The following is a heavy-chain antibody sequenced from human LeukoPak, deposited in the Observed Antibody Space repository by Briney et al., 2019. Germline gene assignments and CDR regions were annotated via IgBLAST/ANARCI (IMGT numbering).Heavy chain of an antibody. Sequence: ASVKVSCKASGYTFTGYYMHWVRQAPGQGLEWMGRINPNSGGTSYAQKFQGRVTMTRDTSISTAYMELSRLRSEDTAVYYCARGPRELRYFDWLFSDYYYYGMDVWGQGTTVTVSS. CDR1: GYTFTGYY. J-gene: IGHJ6*02. V-gene: IGHV1-2*06. CDR2: INPNSGGT. CDR3: ARGPRELRYFDWLFSDYYYYGMDV. D-gene: IGHD3-9*01.